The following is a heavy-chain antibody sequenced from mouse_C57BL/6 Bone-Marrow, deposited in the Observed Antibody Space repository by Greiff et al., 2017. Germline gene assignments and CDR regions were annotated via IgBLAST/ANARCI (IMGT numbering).Heavy chain of an antibody. CDR2: IYPRDGST. Sequence: QVQLQQSDAELVKPGASVQISCKVSGYTFTDHTIHWMKQRPEPGLEWIGYIYPRDGSTMYNEKFKGKATLTADKSSSTAYMQLNSLTSEDSAVYFCARWLRRGGYFDYWGQGTTLTVSS. D-gene: IGHD2-2*01. CDR1: GYTFTDHT. V-gene: IGHV1-78*01. CDR3: ARWLRRGGYFDY. J-gene: IGHJ2*01.